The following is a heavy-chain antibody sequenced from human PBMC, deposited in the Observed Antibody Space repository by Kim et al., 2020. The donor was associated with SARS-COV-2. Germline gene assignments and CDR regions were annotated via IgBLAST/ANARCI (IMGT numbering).Heavy chain of an antibody. Sequence: GGSLRLSCAASGFTFSSYGMHWVRQAPGKGLEWVAVIWYDGSNKYYADSVKGRFTISRDNSKNTLYLQMNSLRAEDTAVYYCAKEMGCSGGSCYGYYYYYGMDVWGQETTVTVSS. J-gene: IGHJ6*02. CDR2: IWYDGSNK. D-gene: IGHD2-15*01. CDR3: AKEMGCSGGSCYGYYYYYGMDV. CDR1: GFTFSSYG. V-gene: IGHV3-33*06.